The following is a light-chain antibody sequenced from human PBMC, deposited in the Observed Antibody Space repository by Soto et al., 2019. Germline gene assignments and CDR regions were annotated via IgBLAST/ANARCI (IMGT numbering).Light chain of an antibody. CDR1: QSVSSSY. J-gene: IGKJ1*01. Sequence: EIVLTQSPVTLSLSPGERATLSCRASQSVSSSYLAWYQQIPGQAPRLLIYDASSRATGIPDRFSGSGSGTDFTLTITRLEPEDSAVYFCQQYGSSPWTFGQGTKVDIK. CDR2: DAS. CDR3: QQYGSSPWT. V-gene: IGKV3-20*01.